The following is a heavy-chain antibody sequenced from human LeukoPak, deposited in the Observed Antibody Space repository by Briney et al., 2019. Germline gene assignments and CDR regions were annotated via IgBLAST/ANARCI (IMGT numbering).Heavy chain of an antibody. J-gene: IGHJ4*02. CDR3: ARGFHCDHSDY. V-gene: IGHV4-59*01. D-gene: IGHD2-21*01. Sequence: SETLSLTCTVSGGSISSYYWSWIRQPPGKGLEWIGYIYYSGSTNYNPSLKSRVTISVDTSKNQFSLKLSSVTAADTAVYYCARGFHCDHSDYWGQGTLVTVSS. CDR1: GGSISSYY. CDR2: IYYSGST.